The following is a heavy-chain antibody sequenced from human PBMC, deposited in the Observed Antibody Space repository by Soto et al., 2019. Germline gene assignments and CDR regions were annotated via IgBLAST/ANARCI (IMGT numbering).Heavy chain of an antibody. CDR3: ARDRLYDSNTYYYNYGMDV. V-gene: IGHV3-30-3*01. D-gene: IGHD3-22*01. Sequence: GGSLRLSCAASGFTFISYAMYWVRQAPGKGLEWVAVISYDGSNRNYADSVKGRFTISRDNSKNTLHLQMNSLRAEDTAVYYCARDRLYDSNTYYYNYGMDVRGQGTTVTVSS. CDR2: ISYDGSNR. J-gene: IGHJ6*02. CDR1: GFTFISYA.